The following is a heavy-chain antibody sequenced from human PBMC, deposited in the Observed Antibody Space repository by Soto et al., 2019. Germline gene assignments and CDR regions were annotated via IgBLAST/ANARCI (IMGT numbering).Heavy chain of an antibody. D-gene: IGHD3-3*01. CDR1: GFSFSRYA. J-gene: IGHJ5*02. V-gene: IGHV3-23*01. CDR2: ISGSGDSR. CDR3: AKDPSYDFWSGDWFDP. Sequence: PGGSLRLSCAASGFSFSRYAMSWVRQAPGKGLEWVSAISGSGDSRYYADSVKGRFTISRDNSKNTLNLQMSGLRADDTAVYYCAKDPSYDFWSGDWFDPWGQGTLVTVSS.